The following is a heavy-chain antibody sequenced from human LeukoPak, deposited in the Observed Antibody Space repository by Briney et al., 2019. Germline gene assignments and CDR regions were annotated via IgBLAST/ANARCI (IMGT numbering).Heavy chain of an antibody. CDR1: GYTFTGYY. Sequence: GASVKVSCKASGYTFTGYYVHWVRQAPGQGLEWMGRINPNSGGTNYAQKFQGRVTMTRDTSISTAYMELSRLRSDDTAVYYCTRASCSSISCYLDYWGQGTLVTVSS. D-gene: IGHD2-2*01. V-gene: IGHV1-2*06. CDR3: TRASCSSISCYLDY. J-gene: IGHJ4*02. CDR2: INPNSGGT.